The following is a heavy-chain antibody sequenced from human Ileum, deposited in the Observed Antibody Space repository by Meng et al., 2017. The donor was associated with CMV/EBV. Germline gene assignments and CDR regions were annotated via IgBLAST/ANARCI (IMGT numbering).Heavy chain of an antibody. Sequence: QRQLQQWGAGLFKPSENLSLTCAVYCGPFSGYYWTWIRQSPGRGLEWIGEIDHSGSTNCIPSLKSRVTMSVDTPNNQFSLKLSSVTAADTAVYYCARGRWRGYISGYMYNWFDPWGQGTLVTVSS. D-gene: IGHD5-18*01. CDR3: ARGRWRGYISGYMYNWFDP. CDR2: IDHSGST. V-gene: IGHV4-34*01. CDR1: CGPFSGYY. J-gene: IGHJ5*02.